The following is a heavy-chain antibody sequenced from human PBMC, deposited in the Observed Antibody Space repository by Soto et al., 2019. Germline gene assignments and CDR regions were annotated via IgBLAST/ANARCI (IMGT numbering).Heavy chain of an antibody. Sequence: SVKVSCKASGGTFSSYAISWVRQAPGQGLEWMGGIIPIFGTANYAQKFQGRVTITADESTSTAYMELSSLRSEDTAVYYCARDRAIAAREGNWFDPWGQGTLVAVSS. CDR2: IIPIFGTA. CDR3: ARDRAIAAREGNWFDP. CDR1: GGTFSSYA. V-gene: IGHV1-69*13. D-gene: IGHD6-6*01. J-gene: IGHJ5*02.